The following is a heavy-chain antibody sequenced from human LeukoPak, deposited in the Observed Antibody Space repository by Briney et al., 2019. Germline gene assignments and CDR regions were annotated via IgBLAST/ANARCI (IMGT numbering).Heavy chain of an antibody. J-gene: IGHJ4*02. Sequence: PSETLSLTCAVYGGSFSGYYWSWIRQPPGKGLEWIGEINHSGSTNYNPSLKSRVTISVDTSKNQFSLKLSSVTAADTAVYYCARGVDSSGYYYTPFDYWGQGSLVTVPS. CDR3: ARGVDSSGYYYTPFDY. CDR2: INHSGST. V-gene: IGHV4-34*01. CDR1: GGSFSGYY. D-gene: IGHD3-22*01.